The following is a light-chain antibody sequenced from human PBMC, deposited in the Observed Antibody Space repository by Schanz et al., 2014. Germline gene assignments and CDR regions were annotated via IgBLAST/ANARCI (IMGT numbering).Light chain of an antibody. V-gene: IGLV1-40*01. J-gene: IGLJ3*02. CDR2: DNN. CDR1: SSNIGAGYV. CDR3: SSYAGSTTSWV. Sequence: QSVLTQPPSVSGAPGQRVTISCTGSSSNIGAGYVVHWYQHLPGTAPKLLIYDNNNRPSGVPDRFSGSKSGTSASLAITGLQAEDEADYYCSSYAGSTTSWVFGGGTKLTVL.